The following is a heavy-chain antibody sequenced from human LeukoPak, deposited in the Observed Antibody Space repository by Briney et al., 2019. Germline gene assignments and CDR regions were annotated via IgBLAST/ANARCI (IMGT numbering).Heavy chain of an antibody. D-gene: IGHD3-10*01. CDR1: GYTFTSYG. Sequence: ASVKVSCKASGYTFTSYGNSWVRQAPGQGLEWMGWISGYNGNTNYAQKFHGRVTMTRGTSISTAYMELSRLKSDDTAVYYCARLVWGVDYYYYYMDVWGKGTTVTVSS. CDR2: ISGYNGNT. J-gene: IGHJ6*03. V-gene: IGHV1-18*01. CDR3: ARLVWGVDYYYYYMDV.